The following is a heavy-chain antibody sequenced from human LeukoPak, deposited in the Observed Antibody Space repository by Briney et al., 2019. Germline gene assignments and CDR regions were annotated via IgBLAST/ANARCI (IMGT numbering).Heavy chain of an antibody. CDR3: ARHESYRLALTGAYYSYPMDV. V-gene: IGHV4-59*08. CDR2: IHYSGSI. Sequence: SETLSQILRNCDASIRNSFWSWILKPQEKGLEWIPHIHYSGSINYKRSVKSRLTMSMDTSKNQFSLKLTSVTAADTAIYYCARHESYRLALTGAYYSYPMDVWGQGTTVTVSS. D-gene: IGHD6-19*01. CDR1: DASIRNSF. J-gene: IGHJ6*02.